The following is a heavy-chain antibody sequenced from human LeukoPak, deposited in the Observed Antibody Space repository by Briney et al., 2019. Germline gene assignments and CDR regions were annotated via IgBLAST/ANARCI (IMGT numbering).Heavy chain of an antibody. CDR3: AKDLSITMVRGVTFGAFDI. D-gene: IGHD3-10*01. CDR1: GFTFDDYA. V-gene: IGHV3-9*01. Sequence: GGSLRLSCAASGFTFDDYAMHWVRQAPGKGLEWVSGISWNSGSIGYADSVKGRFTISRDNAKNSLYLQMNSLRAEDTALYYCAKDLSITMVRGVTFGAFDIWGQGTMVTVSS. J-gene: IGHJ3*02. CDR2: ISWNSGSI.